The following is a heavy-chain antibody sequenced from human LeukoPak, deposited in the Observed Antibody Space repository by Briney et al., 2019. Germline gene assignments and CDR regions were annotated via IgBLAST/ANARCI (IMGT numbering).Heavy chain of an antibody. Sequence: ASVKVSCKASGGTFSSYAISWVRQAPGQGLEWMGGIIPIFGTANYAQKFQGRVTIIAGESTSTAYMELSSLRSEDTAVYYCARRWSGSYSDFDYWGQGTLVTVST. J-gene: IGHJ4*02. CDR3: ARRWSGSYSDFDY. V-gene: IGHV1-69*13. CDR1: GGTFSSYA. D-gene: IGHD1-26*01. CDR2: IIPIFGTA.